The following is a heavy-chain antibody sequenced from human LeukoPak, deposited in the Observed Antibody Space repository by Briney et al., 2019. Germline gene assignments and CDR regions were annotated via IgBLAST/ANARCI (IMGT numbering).Heavy chain of an antibody. CDR3: ATDRDTAMANDAFDI. V-gene: IGHV1-24*01. J-gene: IGHJ3*02. CDR2: FDTEDGET. CDR1: GYTLTELS. Sequence: ASVKVSCKVSGYTLTELSMHWVRQAPGKGLEWMGGFDTEDGETIYAQKFQGRVTMTEDTSTDTAYMELSSLRSEDTAVYYCATDRDTAMANDAFDIWGQGTMVTVSS. D-gene: IGHD5-18*01.